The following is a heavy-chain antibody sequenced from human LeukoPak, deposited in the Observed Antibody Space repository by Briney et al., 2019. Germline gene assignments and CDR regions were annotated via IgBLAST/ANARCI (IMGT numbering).Heavy chain of an antibody. Sequence: SVKVSCKASGGTFSSYAISWVRQAPGQGLEWMGGIIPIFGTANYAQKFQGRVTIAADKSTSTAYMELSSLRSEDTAVYYCARRVITFGGVIVFHYFDYWGQGTLVTVSS. CDR3: ARRVITFGGVIVFHYFDY. J-gene: IGHJ4*02. V-gene: IGHV1-69*06. CDR2: IIPIFGTA. CDR1: GGTFSSYA. D-gene: IGHD3-16*02.